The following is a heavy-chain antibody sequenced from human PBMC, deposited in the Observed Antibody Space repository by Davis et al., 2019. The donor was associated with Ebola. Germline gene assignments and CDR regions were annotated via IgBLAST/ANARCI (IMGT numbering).Heavy chain of an antibody. CDR1: GGSISSGGYS. CDR3: AREFRSSWFDP. V-gene: IGHV4-30-2*01. CDR2: IYHSGST. J-gene: IGHJ5*02. Sequence: SETLSLTCAVSGGSISSGGYSWSWIRQPPGTGLEWIGYIYHSGSTYYNPSLKSRVTISVDTSKNQFSLKLSSVTAADTAVYYCAREFRSSWFDPWGQGTLVTVSS. D-gene: IGHD6-13*01.